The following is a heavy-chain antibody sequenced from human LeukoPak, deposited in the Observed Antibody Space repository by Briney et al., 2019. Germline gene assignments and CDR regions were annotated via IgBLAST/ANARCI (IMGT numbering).Heavy chain of an antibody. CDR3: ARVLYLGARGGQPGDY. J-gene: IGHJ4*02. V-gene: IGHV4-34*01. CDR2: INHSGST. CDR1: GGSFSGYY. Sequence: SETLSLTCAVYGGSFSGYYWSWIRQPPGKGLEWIGEINHSGSTNYNPSLKSRVTISVDTSKNQFSLKLSSVTAADTAVYYCARVLYLGARGGQPGDYWGQGTLVTVSS. D-gene: IGHD7-27*01.